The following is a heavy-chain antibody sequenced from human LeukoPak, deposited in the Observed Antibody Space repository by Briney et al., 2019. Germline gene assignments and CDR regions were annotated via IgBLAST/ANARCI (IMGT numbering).Heavy chain of an antibody. CDR2: IIPIFGTA. CDR3: AREFGTTGTTQRKTYYYYYGMDV. J-gene: IGHJ6*02. CDR1: GGTFSSYA. V-gene: IGHV1-69*05. Sequence: RAASVKVSCKASGGTFSSYAISWVRQAPGQGLEWMGGIIPIFGTANYAQKFQGRVTITTDESTSTAYMELSSLRSEDTAVYYCAREFGTTGTTQRKTYYYYYGMDVWGQGTTVTVSS. D-gene: IGHD1-1*01.